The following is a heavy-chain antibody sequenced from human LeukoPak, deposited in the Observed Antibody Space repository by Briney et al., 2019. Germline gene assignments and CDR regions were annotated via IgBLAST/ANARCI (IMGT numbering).Heavy chain of an antibody. D-gene: IGHD3-10*01. CDR2: ISSSGSTI. CDR1: GFTFSSYG. V-gene: IGHV3-48*04. J-gene: IGHJ6*03. Sequence: GGSLRLSCAASGFTFSSYGMHWVRQAPGKGLEWVSYISSSGSTIYYADSVKGRFTISRDNAKNSLYLQMNSLRAEDTAVYYCARDMGPMKSYYYMDVWGKGTTVTISS. CDR3: ARDMGPMKSYYYMDV.